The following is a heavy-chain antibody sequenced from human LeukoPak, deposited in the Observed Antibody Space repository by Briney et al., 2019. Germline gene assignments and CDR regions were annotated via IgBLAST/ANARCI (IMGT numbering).Heavy chain of an antibody. Sequence: SETLSLTCAVYRGSFSGDYWSWIRQPPGKGLEWIGEINHSGSTNYNPSLKSRVTISVDTSKNQFSLKLSSVTAADTAVYYCARFTAMVTLFDYWGQGTLVTVSS. CDR3: ARFTAMVTLFDY. J-gene: IGHJ4*02. CDR2: INHSGST. CDR1: RGSFSGDY. D-gene: IGHD5-18*01. V-gene: IGHV4-34*01.